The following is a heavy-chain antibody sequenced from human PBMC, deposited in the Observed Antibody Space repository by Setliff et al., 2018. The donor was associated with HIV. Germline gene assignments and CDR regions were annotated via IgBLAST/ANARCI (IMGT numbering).Heavy chain of an antibody. CDR3: ARGGVGVAGSYWYFDL. CDR2: IYYSGST. V-gene: IGHV4-61*01. J-gene: IGHJ2*01. D-gene: IGHD6-19*01. CDR1: SASISSHYSSHY. Sequence: SETLSLTCTVSSASISSHYSSHYWTWIRQSPGKGLEWIGYIYYSGSTSYNPSLKSRVTISLDTSKNQFSLRLRSVTSADTAVYYCARGGVGVAGSYWYFDLWGRGTLVTV.